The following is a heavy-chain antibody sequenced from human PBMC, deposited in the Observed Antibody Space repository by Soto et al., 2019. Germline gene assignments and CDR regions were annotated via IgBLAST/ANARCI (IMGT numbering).Heavy chain of an antibody. J-gene: IGHJ4*02. CDR3: ASSRYFDSNGYYSSLHY. D-gene: IGHD3-22*01. CDR1: GYSFSSYT. Sequence: ASVKVSCKASGYSFSSYTITWVRQAPGRGLQWMGWISPYSGFTNYPQNFQGRVSMTTDPSTTTAYMELRSLRSDDTSLYYCASSRYFDSNGYYSSLHYWGQGSLVTVSS. CDR2: ISPYSGFT. V-gene: IGHV1-18*04.